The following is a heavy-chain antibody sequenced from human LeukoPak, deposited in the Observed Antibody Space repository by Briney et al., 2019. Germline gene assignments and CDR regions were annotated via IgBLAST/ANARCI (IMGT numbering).Heavy chain of an antibody. J-gene: IGHJ4*02. Sequence: GASVKVSCKASGGTFSSYAISWVRQAPGQGLEWMGGIIPIFGTANYAQKFQGRVTITTDESTSTAYMELSSLRSEDTAVYYCASSGFQQQLAFDYRGQGTLVTVSS. CDR1: GGTFSSYA. D-gene: IGHD6-13*01. CDR2: IIPIFGTA. CDR3: ASSGFQQQLAFDY. V-gene: IGHV1-69*05.